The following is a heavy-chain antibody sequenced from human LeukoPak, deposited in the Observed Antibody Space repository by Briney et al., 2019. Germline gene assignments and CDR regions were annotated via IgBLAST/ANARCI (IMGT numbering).Heavy chain of an antibody. J-gene: IGHJ4*02. CDR1: GGSISSYY. CDR3: ASGNVDTAVVTFDY. CDR2: IYYSGST. V-gene: IGHV4-59*01. D-gene: IGHD5-18*01. Sequence: SETLSLTCTVSGGSISSYYWSWIRQPPGKGLEWIGYIYYSGSTNYNPSLKSRVTISVDTSKNQFSLKLSSVTAADTAAYYCASGNVDTAVVTFDYWGQGTLVTVSS.